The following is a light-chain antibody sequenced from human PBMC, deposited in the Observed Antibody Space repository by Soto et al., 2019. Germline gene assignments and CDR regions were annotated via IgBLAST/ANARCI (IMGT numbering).Light chain of an antibody. CDR1: QTISSTY. J-gene: IGKJ1*01. V-gene: IGKV3D-15*01. Sequence: EIVLTQSPGTLSLSPGDRATLSCRASQTISSTYLAWYQQKPGQAPRLLIYAASTRATGIPDRFSGSGSGTEFTLTISSLKSEDFAVYYCQQYHDWPPWTFGQGTKVDIK. CDR3: QQYHDWPPWT. CDR2: AAS.